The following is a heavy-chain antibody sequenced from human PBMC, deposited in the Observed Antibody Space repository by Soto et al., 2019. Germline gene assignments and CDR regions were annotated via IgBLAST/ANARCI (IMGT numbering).Heavy chain of an antibody. CDR1: GGSISSGGYY. Sequence: SETLSLTCTVSGGSISSGGYYWSWIRQHPGKGLEWIGYIYYSGSTYYNPSLKSRVTISVDTSKNQFSLKLSSVTAADTAVYYCARSRGYGGVYYYMDVWGKGTTVTVSS. J-gene: IGHJ6*03. CDR3: ARSRGYGGVYYYMDV. D-gene: IGHD6-25*01. V-gene: IGHV4-31*03. CDR2: IYYSGST.